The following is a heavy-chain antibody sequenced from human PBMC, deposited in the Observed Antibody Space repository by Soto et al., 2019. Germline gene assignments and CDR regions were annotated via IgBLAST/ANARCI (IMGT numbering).Heavy chain of an antibody. CDR2: IYYSGST. D-gene: IGHD2-8*01. J-gene: IGHJ5*02. V-gene: IGHV4-31*03. CDR3: ARGTIVLMVYPFPYNWFDP. Sequence: QVQLQESGPGLVKPSQTLSLTCTVSGGSISSGGYYWSWIRQHPGKGLEWIGYIYYSGSTYYNPSLKSRVTISVDTSKNQFSLKLSSVTAADTAVYYCARGTIVLMVYPFPYNWFDPWGQGTLVTVSS. CDR1: GGSISSGGYY.